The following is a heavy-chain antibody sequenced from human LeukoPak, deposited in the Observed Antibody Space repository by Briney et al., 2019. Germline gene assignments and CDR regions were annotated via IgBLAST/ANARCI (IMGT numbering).Heavy chain of an antibody. CDR3: ARRIGMATTPFDY. V-gene: IGHV5-51*01. J-gene: IGHJ4*02. CDR1: GYSFTSYW. Sequence: GESLKISCKASGYSFTSYWIGWVRQMPGKGLEWMGIIYPGDSDTRYSPSFQGQVTISADKSISTAYLQWSSLKASVTAMYYCARRIGMATTPFDYWGQGTLVTVSS. CDR2: IYPGDSDT. D-gene: IGHD5-24*01.